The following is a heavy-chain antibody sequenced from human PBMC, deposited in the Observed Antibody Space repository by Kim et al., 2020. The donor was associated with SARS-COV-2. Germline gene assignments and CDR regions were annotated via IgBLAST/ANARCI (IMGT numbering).Heavy chain of an antibody. J-gene: IGHJ4*02. CDR3: AKKGQGYFDY. Sequence: GGSLRLSCSASGFTFSSYGMHWVRQAPGKGLEWVAVIWYDGSNKYYADSVKGRFTISRDNSKNTLYLQMNSLRAEDTAVYYFAKKGQGYFDYWGQGTLVTVSS. V-gene: IGHV3-33*06. CDR1: GFTFSSYG. CDR2: IWYDGSNK.